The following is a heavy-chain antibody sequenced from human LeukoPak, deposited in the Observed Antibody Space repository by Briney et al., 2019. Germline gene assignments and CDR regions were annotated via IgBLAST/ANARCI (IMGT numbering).Heavy chain of an antibody. Sequence: PGGSLRLSCEASGFTFSSYWMSWVRQAPGKGLEWVANIKQDGSQKYYVDSVKGRFTISRDNAKNSLYLQMNSLRAEDTAVYYCARSYSLFDYWGQGTLVTVSS. CDR1: GFTFSSYW. V-gene: IGHV3-7*04. J-gene: IGHJ4*02. D-gene: IGHD2-15*01. CDR3: ARSYSLFDY. CDR2: IKQDGSQK.